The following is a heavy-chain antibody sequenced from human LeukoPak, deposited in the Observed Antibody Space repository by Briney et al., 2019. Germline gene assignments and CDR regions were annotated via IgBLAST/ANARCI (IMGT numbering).Heavy chain of an antibody. D-gene: IGHD2-15*01. CDR1: GFTFSDYN. J-gene: IGHJ5*02. V-gene: IGHV3-21*01. Sequence: GGSLRLSCAASGFTFSDYNMNWVRQAPGKGLEWLSSISDRTSNYISQADSVGGRFTISRDNAKNSLYLQMNILRVEDTAVYYCARQRGYCSSGSCRGWFDPWGQGTLVTVSS. CDR2: ISDRTSNYI. CDR3: ARQRGYCSSGSCRGWFDP.